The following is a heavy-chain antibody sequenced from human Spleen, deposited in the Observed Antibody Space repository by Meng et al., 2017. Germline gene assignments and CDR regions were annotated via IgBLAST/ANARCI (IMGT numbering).Heavy chain of an antibody. Sequence: EVQLVESGGGRVKPGGSLRLSCAASGFTFSSYSMNWVRQAPGKGLEWVSSISSSSSYIYYADSVKGRFTISRDNARNSLYLQMNSLRAEDTAVYYCARGIAVAGYYFDYWGQGTLVTVSS. CDR2: ISSSSSYI. J-gene: IGHJ4*02. D-gene: IGHD6-19*01. CDR3: ARGIAVAGYYFDY. CDR1: GFTFSSYS. V-gene: IGHV3-21*01.